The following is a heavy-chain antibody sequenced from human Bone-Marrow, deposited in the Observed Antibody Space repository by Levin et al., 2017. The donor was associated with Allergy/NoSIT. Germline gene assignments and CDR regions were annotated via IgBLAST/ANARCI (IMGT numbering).Heavy chain of an antibody. D-gene: IGHD2-21*01. CDR3: QTTALLDDYAIP. J-gene: IGHJ4*02. V-gene: IGHV1-24*01. CDR1: GYSLEKLS. CDR2: YDPQEGQK. Sequence: ASVKVSCQISGYSLEKLSIYWVRQALGKGLEWMGGYDPQEGQKIYSQKFQVRFTMIEDTSTDTDYMELSSLRSEDTAIYYCQTTALLDDYAIPWGQGTLVTVSS.